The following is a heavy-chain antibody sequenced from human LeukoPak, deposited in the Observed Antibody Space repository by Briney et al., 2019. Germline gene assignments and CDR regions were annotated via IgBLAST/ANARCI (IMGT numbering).Heavy chain of an antibody. CDR2: FYSGGNT. CDR1: GFTVSSNY. V-gene: IGHV3-53*01. Sequence: GGSLRLSCAASGFTVSSNYMTWVRQSPGKGLEWVSVFYSGGNTYYADSVKGRFTISRDNAKNSLYLQMNSLRAEDTALYYCARVSSSGWSGGYYYYMDVWGKGTTVTVSS. J-gene: IGHJ6*03. CDR3: ARVSSSGWSGGYYYYMDV. D-gene: IGHD6-19*01.